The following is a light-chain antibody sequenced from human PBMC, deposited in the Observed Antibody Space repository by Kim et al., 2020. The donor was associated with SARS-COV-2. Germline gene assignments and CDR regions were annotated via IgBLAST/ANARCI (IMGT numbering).Light chain of an antibody. V-gene: IGKV3-15*01. CDR3: QQYHDYSWT. CDR2: GSS. CDR1: QVVDSN. J-gene: IGKJ1*01. Sequence: ASPGERTTLACRASQVVDSNLAWYQHKPGQSPSLLIYGSSTRTTGTADMFSGSGSGTEFTLTISSLQSEDFAVYYWQQYHDYSWTFGQGTKVEIK.